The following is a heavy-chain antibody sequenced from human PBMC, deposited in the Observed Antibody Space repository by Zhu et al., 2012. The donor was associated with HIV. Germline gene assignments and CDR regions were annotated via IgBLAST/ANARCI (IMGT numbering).Heavy chain of an antibody. J-gene: IGHJ4*01. D-gene: IGHD3-22*01. Sequence: QVQLQESGPGLVKPSETLSLTCAVSGYFISSGYYWGWIRQPPGKGLEWIETIHQSGSTYYNSSLKSRVTISVDTSKNQFSLNLSSVTAADTAMYYCARLRDYESSGSYYFDYWG. CDR1: GYFISSGYY. CDR2: IHQSGST. CDR3: ARLRDYESSGSYYFDY. V-gene: IGHV4-38-2*01.